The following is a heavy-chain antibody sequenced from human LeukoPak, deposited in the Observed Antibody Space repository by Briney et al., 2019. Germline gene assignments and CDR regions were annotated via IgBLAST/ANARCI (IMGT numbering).Heavy chain of an antibody. J-gene: IGHJ4*02. V-gene: IGHV3-43*01. CDR1: GFNFDRYT. Sequence: GGSLRLSCATSGFNFDRYTIHWVRQAPGKGLEGVSLAGWAGGTTYYSDSVRGRFTISRDSGKNSVYLQMNSLTTDDTAFYFCAKELDTMFFDYWGQGALVTVSS. D-gene: IGHD5-18*01. CDR3: AKELDTMFFDY. CDR2: AGWAGGTT.